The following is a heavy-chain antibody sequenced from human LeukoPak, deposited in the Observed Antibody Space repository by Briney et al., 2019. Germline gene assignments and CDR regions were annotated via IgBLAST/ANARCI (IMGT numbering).Heavy chain of an antibody. CDR3: ARDPVRPLYQLPQLKFDS. D-gene: IGHD2-2*01. CDR1: AYTFTVDY. Sequence: GASVKVSCKASAYTFTVDYIHWVRQAPGQGLEWMGWIDTNNGGTNYARTFQGRVTMNRDTSITTVYMELTRMRSDDTAVYYCARDPVRPLYQLPQLKFDSWGQGTLVTVSS. V-gene: IGHV1-2*02. CDR2: IDTNNGGT. J-gene: IGHJ4*02.